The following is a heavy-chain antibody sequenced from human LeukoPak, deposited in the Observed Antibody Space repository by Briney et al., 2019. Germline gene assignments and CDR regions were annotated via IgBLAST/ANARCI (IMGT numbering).Heavy chain of an antibody. CDR3: AKAPPYKKYFDY. CDR1: GFTFSNYA. V-gene: IGHV3-23*01. J-gene: IGHJ4*02. Sequence: GGSLRLSCAASGFTFSNYAMSWVRQAPGKGLEWVSTISNSGDATYYADSVQRRFPISRDNSKNTLYLQMNSLRAEDPAVYYCAKAPPYKKYFDYWGQGTLVTVSS. CDR2: ISNSGDAT. D-gene: IGHD1-1*01.